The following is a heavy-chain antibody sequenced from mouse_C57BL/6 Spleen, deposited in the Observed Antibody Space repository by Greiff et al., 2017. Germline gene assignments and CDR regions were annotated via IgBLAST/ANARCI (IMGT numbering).Heavy chain of an antibody. Sequence: EVHLVESGPVLVKPGASVKMSCKASGYTFTDYYMNWVKQSHGKSLEWIGVINPYNGGTSYNQKFKGKATLTVDKSSSTAYMELNSLTSEDSAVYYCARGGLRRDYFDDWGQGTTLTVSS. J-gene: IGHJ2*01. V-gene: IGHV1-19*01. CDR3: ARGGLRRDYFDD. D-gene: IGHD2-4*01. CDR1: GYTFTDYY. CDR2: INPYNGGT.